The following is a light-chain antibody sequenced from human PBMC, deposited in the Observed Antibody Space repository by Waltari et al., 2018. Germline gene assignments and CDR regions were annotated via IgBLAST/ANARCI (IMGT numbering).Light chain of an antibody. CDR2: GAS. J-gene: IGKJ3*01. CDR1: QSVSSIY. CDR3: QQFGGSPPHIT. V-gene: IGKV3-20*01. Sequence: IVLTQSPGTLSLSPGESATLSCRASQSVSSIYLAWYQQKPGQAPRLLIYGASSRATGIPDRFSGSGSGTDFTLTISRLEPEDFAVYYCQQFGGSPPHITFGPGTKVDIK.